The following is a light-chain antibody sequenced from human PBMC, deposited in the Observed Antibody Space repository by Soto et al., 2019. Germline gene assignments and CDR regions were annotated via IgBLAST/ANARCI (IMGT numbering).Light chain of an antibody. CDR1: QSFRGL. Sequence: EVVFTQSPVTLSLSPGERATLSCRASQSFRGLLAWYQQKPGQAPRLLIYGTSSRATGIPDRFSGSGSGTDFTLTISRLEPEDFAVYYCQQYGNSPITFGQGTRLEIK. CDR2: GTS. V-gene: IGKV3-20*01. CDR3: QQYGNSPIT. J-gene: IGKJ5*01.